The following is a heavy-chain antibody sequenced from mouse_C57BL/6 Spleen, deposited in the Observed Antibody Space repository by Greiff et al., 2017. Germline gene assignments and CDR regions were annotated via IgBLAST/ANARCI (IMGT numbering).Heavy chain of an antibody. CDR3: TRGSNYVNYAMDY. Sequence: EVQLVESGEGLVKPGGSLKLSCAASGFTFSSYAMSWVRQTPEKRLEWVAYISSGGDYIYYADTVKGRCTIARDNARNTLYLQMSSLKSEDTAMYYCTRGSNYVNYAMDYWGQGTSVTVSS. CDR1: GFTFSSYA. CDR2: ISSGGDYI. D-gene: IGHD2-5*01. J-gene: IGHJ4*01. V-gene: IGHV5-9-1*02.